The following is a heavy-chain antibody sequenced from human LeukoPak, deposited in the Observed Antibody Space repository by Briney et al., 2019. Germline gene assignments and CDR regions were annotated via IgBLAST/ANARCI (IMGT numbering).Heavy chain of an antibody. CDR1: GFTFSSYG. CDR2: ISYDGSNK. CDR3: AKDAPRNVLLWFGELEY. J-gene: IGHJ4*02. V-gene: IGHV3-30*18. Sequence: GRSLRLSCAASGFTFSSYGMHWVRQAPGKGLEWVAVISYDGSNKYYADSVKGRFTISRDNSKNTLYLQMNSLRAEDTAVYYCAKDAPRNVLLWFGELEYWGQGTLVTVSS. D-gene: IGHD3-10*01.